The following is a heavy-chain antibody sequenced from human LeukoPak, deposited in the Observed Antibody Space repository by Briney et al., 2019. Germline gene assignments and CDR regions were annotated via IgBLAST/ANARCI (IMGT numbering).Heavy chain of an antibody. V-gene: IGHV3-7*01. CDR2: IKQDGSEK. Sequence: GGSLRLSCVASGFTFSGYWMGWVRQAPGKGLDWVANIKQDGSEKYYVYSVKGRFGISRDSAKNSLYLQMNSLRAEDTAVYYCARTRGYSYGLYFDYWGQGTLVTVSS. J-gene: IGHJ4*02. CDR3: ARTRGYSYGLYFDY. D-gene: IGHD5-18*01. CDR1: GFTFSGYW.